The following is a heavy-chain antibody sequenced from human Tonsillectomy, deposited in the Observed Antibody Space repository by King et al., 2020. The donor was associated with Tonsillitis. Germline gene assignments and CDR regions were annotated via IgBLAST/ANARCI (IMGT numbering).Heavy chain of an antibody. Sequence: VQLVESGGGLVQPGGSLRLSCSASGFNFAKAWMNWVRQAPGKGLEWVGRIKGRSGGLPTDYAARVQGRFTISRDDSRNTLFLQMNSLQTEDTAVYYCAAGIDYGADPDYWGQGILVTVAS. CDR3: AAGIDYGADPDY. D-gene: IGHD4/OR15-4a*01. CDR2: IKGRSGGLPT. V-gene: IGHV3-15*01. J-gene: IGHJ4*02. CDR1: GFNFAKAW.